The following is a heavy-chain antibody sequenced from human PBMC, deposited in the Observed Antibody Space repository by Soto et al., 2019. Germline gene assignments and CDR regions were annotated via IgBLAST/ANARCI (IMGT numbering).Heavy chain of an antibody. D-gene: IGHD3-9*01. Sequence: SVKVSCKASGGTFSSYAISWVRQAPGQGLEWMGGIIPIFGTANYAQKFQGRVTITADESTSTAYMELSSLRSEDTAVYYCARVGDGTIGFFDYWGQGTLVTVSS. CDR3: ARVGDGTIGFFDY. V-gene: IGHV1-69*13. J-gene: IGHJ4*02. CDR2: IIPIFGTA. CDR1: GGTFSSYA.